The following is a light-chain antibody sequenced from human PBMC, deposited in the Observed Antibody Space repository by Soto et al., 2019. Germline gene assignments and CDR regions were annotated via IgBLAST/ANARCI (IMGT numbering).Light chain of an antibody. V-gene: IGKV1-5*03. J-gene: IGKJ4*01. CDR1: QSISSW. Sequence: DIQISHPPSTLSASIGERDTITSRASQSISSWLAWYQQKPGKAPKLLIYKASSLESGVPSRFSGSGSGTDFTLAISSLQPEDFATYYCQQAISFPLAFGGGTKWIS. CDR2: KAS. CDR3: QQAISFPLA.